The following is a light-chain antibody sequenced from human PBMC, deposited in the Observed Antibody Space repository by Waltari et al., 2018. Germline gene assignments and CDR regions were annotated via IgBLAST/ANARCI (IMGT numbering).Light chain of an antibody. CDR2: GVS. CDR1: SSYVGGYNY. J-gene: IGLJ1*01. CDR3: SSYTGSSIRYV. Sequence: QSDLTQPASVSGSPGQSITIPCTGTSSYVGGYNYVPWYQQHPGKAPKLMIYGVSNRPSGVSNRFSGSKSGNTASLTISGLQAEDEADYYCSSYTGSSIRYVFGTGTKVTVL. V-gene: IGLV2-14*01.